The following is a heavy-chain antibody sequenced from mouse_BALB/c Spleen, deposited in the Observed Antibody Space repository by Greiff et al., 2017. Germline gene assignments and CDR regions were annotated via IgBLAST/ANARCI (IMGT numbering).Heavy chain of an antibody. CDR1: GFTFSSYW. Sequence: EVQLQQSGGGLVQPGGSMKLSCVASGFTFSSYWMSWVRQSPEKGLEWVAEIRLKSDNYATHYAESVKGKFTISRDDSKSRLYLQMNSLRAEDTGIYYCTDTGYFAYWGQGTLVTVSA. V-gene: IGHV6-3*01. D-gene: IGHD2-2*01. CDR2: IRLKSDNYAT. CDR3: TDTGYFAY. J-gene: IGHJ3*01.